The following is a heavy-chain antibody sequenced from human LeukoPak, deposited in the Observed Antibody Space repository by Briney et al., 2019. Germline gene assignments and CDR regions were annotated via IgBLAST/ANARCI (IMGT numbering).Heavy chain of an antibody. CDR1: GFTFSSYE. Sequence: GGSLRLSCAASGFTFSSYEMNWVRQAPGKGLEWASYISSSGTTIYYADSVKGRFTISRDNAKNSLYLQMNSLRAEDTAVYYCVRVGVVVAATGNLWFDPWGQGTLVTVSS. CDR2: ISSSGTTI. D-gene: IGHD2-15*01. J-gene: IGHJ5*02. V-gene: IGHV3-48*03. CDR3: VRVGVVVAATGNLWFDP.